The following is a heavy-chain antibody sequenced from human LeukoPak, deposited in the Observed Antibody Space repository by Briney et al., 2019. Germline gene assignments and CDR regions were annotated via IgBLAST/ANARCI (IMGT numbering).Heavy chain of an antibody. J-gene: IGHJ4*02. D-gene: IGHD5-24*01. V-gene: IGHV3-30*18. CDR2: ISYDGSNK. CDR3: AKEKLDY. CDR1: GFTFCSYG. Sequence: PGRSLRLSCAASGFTFCSYGMHWVRQAPGKGLEWVAVISYDGSNKYYADSVKGRFTISRDNSKNTLYLQMNSLRAEDTAVYYCAKEKLDYWGQGTLVTVSS.